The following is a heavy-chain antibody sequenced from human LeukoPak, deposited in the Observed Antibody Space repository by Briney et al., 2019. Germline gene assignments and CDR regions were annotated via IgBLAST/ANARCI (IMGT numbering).Heavy chain of an antibody. CDR1: AFTFSTYN. Sequence: PGGSLRLSGAASAFTFSTYNRDWVGQGPGKGPEGVSSISTSSNYIYYADSVQGRFTISRDNAKTSLYLHMNSLRVEDTDVYYCASDVGAAAPDAFDIWGQGTMVTVSS. V-gene: IGHV3-21*01. CDR2: ISTSSNYI. CDR3: ASDVGAAAPDAFDI. D-gene: IGHD1-26*01. J-gene: IGHJ3*02.